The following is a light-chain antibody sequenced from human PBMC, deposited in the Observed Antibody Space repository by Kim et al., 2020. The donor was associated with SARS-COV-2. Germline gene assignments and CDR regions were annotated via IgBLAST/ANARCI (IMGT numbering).Light chain of an antibody. J-gene: IGLJ3*02. CDR1: SNDVGDYNF. CDR2: DVT. V-gene: IGLV2-11*01. CDR3: CSYAGSYTWV. Sequence: QSALTQPRSVSGSPGQSVTISCTGTSNDVGDYNFVSWYQHHPGKAPKLVIYDVTKRSSGVPDRFSGSKSGNTASLTVSGLQAEDEADYYCCSYAGSYTWVFGGGTQLTVL.